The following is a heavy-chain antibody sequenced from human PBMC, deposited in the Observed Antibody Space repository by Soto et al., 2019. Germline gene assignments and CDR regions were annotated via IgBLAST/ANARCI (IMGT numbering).Heavy chain of an antibody. CDR1: GGSISSGGYS. V-gene: IGHV4-30-2*01. Sequence: PSETLSLTCAVSGGSISSGGYSWSWIRQPPGKGLEWIGYIYHSGSTYYNPSLKSRVTISVDRSKNQFSLKLSSVTAADTAVYHCASRDQLLYCFDTWGHGTLVTVSS. J-gene: IGHJ5*01. CDR2: IYHSGST. CDR3: ASRDQLLYCFDT. D-gene: IGHD2-2*01.